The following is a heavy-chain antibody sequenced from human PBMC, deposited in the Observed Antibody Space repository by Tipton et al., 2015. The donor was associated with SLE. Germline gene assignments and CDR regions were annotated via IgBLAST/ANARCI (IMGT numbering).Heavy chain of an antibody. CDR1: GASISNNNDY. CDR3: ARSHELSFDY. Sequence: TLSLTCTVSGASISNNNDYWGWIRQPPGKGLEWVGSIFYSGTTYHNPSLKSRVTMSVDTSKNQFSLKLRSVTAADTALYYCARSHELSFDYWGQGIMVTVPS. D-gene: IGHD1-26*01. J-gene: IGHJ4*02. V-gene: IGHV4-39*07. CDR2: IFYSGTT.